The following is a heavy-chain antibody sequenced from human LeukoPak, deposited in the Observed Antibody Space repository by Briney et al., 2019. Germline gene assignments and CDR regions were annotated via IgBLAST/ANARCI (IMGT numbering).Heavy chain of an antibody. V-gene: IGHV3-21*01. CDR3: ASSYDILTGYFIPHDY. D-gene: IGHD3-9*01. CDR2: ISSSSSYI. J-gene: IGHJ4*02. Sequence: GGSLRLSCAASGFTFSTYGMNWVRQAPGKGLEWVSSISSSSSYIYYADSVKGRFTISRDNAKNSLYLQMNSLRAEDTAVYYCASSYDILTGYFIPHDYWGQGTLVIVSS. CDR1: GFTFSTYG.